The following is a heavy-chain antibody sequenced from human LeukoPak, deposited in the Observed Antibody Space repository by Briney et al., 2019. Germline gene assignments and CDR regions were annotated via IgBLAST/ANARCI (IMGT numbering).Heavy chain of an antibody. CDR1: GGSISSSSYY. CDR2: IYYSGST. D-gene: IGHD3-22*01. CDR3: ARQRLYYYDSSGYLDY. V-gene: IGHV4-39*01. Sequence: PSETLSLTCTVSGGSISSSSYYWGWIRQPPGKGLEWIGSIYYSGSTYYNPSLKSRVTISVDTSKNQFSLKLSSVTAADTAVYYCARQRLYYYDSSGYLDYWGQGTLVTVSS. J-gene: IGHJ4*02.